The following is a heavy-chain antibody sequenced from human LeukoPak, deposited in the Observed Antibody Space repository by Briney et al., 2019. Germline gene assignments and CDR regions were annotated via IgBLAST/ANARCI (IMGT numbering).Heavy chain of an antibody. V-gene: IGHV3-48*01. CDR3: AREEKMEEGYYYYMDV. D-gene: IGHD5-24*01. CDR2: IISSSNTI. Sequence: GGSLRLSCAASRFTFSTSGMNWVRQAPGKGLEWVSYIISSSNTIYYADSVKGRFTISGDNSKNSLYLQMNSLKAEDTAVYYCAREEKMEEGYYYYMDVWGKGTTVTVSS. J-gene: IGHJ6*03. CDR1: RFTFSTSG.